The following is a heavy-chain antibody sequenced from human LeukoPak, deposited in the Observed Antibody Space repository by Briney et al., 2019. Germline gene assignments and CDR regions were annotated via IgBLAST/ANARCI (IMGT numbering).Heavy chain of an antibody. D-gene: IGHD4-17*01. CDR2: IKHDGSEK. J-gene: IGHJ4*02. CDR3: ARGRTVTTTKYYYFDY. V-gene: IGHV3-7*03. Sequence: GGSLRLSCAASEFTFSTYWMSWVRQAPGKGLEWVANIKHDGSEKYYVDSVKGRFTISRDNSENSLYLQMNSLRVDDTAVYYCARGRTVTTTKYYYFDYWGRGALVTVPS. CDR1: EFTFSTYW.